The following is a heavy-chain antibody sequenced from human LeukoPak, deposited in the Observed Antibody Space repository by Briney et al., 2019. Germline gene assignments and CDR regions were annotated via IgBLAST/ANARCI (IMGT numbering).Heavy chain of an antibody. Sequence: SETLSLTCTVSGGSLSSGSYYWSWIRQPAGKGLEWIGRIYTSGSTNYNPSLKSRVTMSVDTSKNQFSLKLSSVTAADTAVYYCARVTFGAFDIWGQGTMVTVSS. J-gene: IGHJ3*02. CDR2: IYTSGST. V-gene: IGHV4-61*02. CDR3: ARVTFGAFDI. CDR1: GGSLSSGSYY. D-gene: IGHD3-16*01.